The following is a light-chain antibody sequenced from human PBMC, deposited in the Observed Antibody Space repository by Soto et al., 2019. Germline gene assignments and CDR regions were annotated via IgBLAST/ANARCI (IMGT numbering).Light chain of an antibody. CDR2: VVS. CDR3: SSYSGINTYV. CDR1: SSDVGGYNY. Sequence: QSALTQPPSASGSPGQSVTISCTGTSSDVGGYNYVSWYQQHPGKAPKLMIYVVSKRPSGVPDRFSGSKSGNTASLTVSGLQAEDEADYYCSSYSGINTYVFGTGTKVTVL. J-gene: IGLJ1*01. V-gene: IGLV2-8*01.